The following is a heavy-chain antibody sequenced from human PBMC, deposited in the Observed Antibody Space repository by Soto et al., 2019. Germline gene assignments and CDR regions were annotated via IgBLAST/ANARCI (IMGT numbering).Heavy chain of an antibody. CDR2: IYHSGST. CDR3: ARSNGYSSGWYVAY. D-gene: IGHD6-19*01. V-gene: IGHV4-4*02. CDR1: GGSISSSNW. J-gene: IGHJ4*02. Sequence: SETLSLTCAVSGGSISSSNWWSWVRQPPGKGLEWIGEIYHSGSTNYNPSLKSRVTISVDKSKNQFSLKLSSVTAADTAVYYCARSNGYSSGWYVAYWGQGTLVTVSS.